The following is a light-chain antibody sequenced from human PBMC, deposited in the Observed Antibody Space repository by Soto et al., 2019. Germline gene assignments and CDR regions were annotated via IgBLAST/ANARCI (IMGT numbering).Light chain of an antibody. J-gene: IGKJ4*01. CDR3: QQYDNLPLT. V-gene: IGKV1-33*01. Sequence: DIQMTQSPSSLSASVGDRVTITCQASQDISNYLNWYQQKPGKAPKRLIYDAPNLETGVPSRFSGSGSGTNFTFTISSLQPEDIATYYCQQYDNLPLTFGGGTKVDI. CDR2: DAP. CDR1: QDISNY.